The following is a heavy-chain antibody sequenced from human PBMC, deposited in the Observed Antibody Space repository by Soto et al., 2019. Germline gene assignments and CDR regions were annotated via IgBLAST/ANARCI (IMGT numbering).Heavy chain of an antibody. V-gene: IGHV3-30*04. D-gene: IGHD5-12*01. J-gene: IGHJ4*02. CDR3: AVRSWIADY. Sequence: GGSLRLSCAASGFTFSNYTMHWVRQAPGKGLEWVALISYDEIDKYFADAVKGRFTISRDNSTNTLYLKMDSLRAEDTAVDYCAVRSWIADYCGRGTLVTFSS. CDR1: GFTFSNYT. CDR2: ISYDEIDK.